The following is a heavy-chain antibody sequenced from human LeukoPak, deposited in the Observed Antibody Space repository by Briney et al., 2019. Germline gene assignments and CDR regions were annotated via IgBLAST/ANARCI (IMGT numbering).Heavy chain of an antibody. J-gene: IGHJ4*02. Sequence: ASVKVSCKASGYTFTGYYMHWVRQAPGQGLEWMGRINPNSGGTNYAQKFQGRVTMTRDTSISTAYMELSRLRSDDTAVYYCARVPGTRSYSSGSPLFDYWGQGTLVTGSS. D-gene: IGHD6-19*01. CDR3: ARVPGTRSYSSGSPLFDY. V-gene: IGHV1-2*06. CDR2: INPNSGGT. CDR1: GYTFTGYY.